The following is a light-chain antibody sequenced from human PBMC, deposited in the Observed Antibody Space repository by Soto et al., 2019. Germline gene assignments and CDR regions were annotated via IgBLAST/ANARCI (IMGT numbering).Light chain of an antibody. Sequence: DFLVTQSPASLSASVGDRVTITCRASQTISSWLAWYQQKPGKAPKRLIYGTSNLQTGVTSRFSGSGSGTEFTITISCLQSEDFATDYCQQYYSYPLTVGGGTKVDI. CDR2: GTS. CDR1: QTISSW. V-gene: IGKV1-5*01. J-gene: IGKJ4*01. CDR3: QQYYSYPLT.